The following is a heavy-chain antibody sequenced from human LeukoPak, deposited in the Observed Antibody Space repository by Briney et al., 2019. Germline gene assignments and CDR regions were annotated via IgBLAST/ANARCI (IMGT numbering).Heavy chain of an antibody. CDR3: ATSSSGWYGDY. CDR1: GFTFSSYG. CDR2: IKQDGSEK. J-gene: IGHJ4*02. Sequence: GGSLRLSCAASGFTFSSYGMHWVRQAPGKGLEWVANIKQDGSEKYYVDSVKGRFTISRDNAKNSLYLQMNGLRAEDTAVYYCATSSSGWYGDYWGQGTLVTVSS. D-gene: IGHD6-19*01. V-gene: IGHV3-7*01.